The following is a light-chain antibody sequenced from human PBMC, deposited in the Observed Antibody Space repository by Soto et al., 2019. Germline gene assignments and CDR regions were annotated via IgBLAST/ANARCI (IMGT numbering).Light chain of an antibody. Sequence: QSVLTQPPSLSGSPGQSVAISCTGTSSDIGAYNRVSWYQQPPGTAPKLMIYGVNNRPSGVPDRFSGSKSGNTASLTISGLQAGDEADYYCSSFTRSNTYVFGTGTKVTVL. CDR1: SSDIGAYNR. J-gene: IGLJ1*01. CDR3: SSFTRSNTYV. V-gene: IGLV2-18*02. CDR2: GVN.